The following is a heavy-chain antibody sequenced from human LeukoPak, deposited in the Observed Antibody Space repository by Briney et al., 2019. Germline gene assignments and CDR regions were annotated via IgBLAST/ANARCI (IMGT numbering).Heavy chain of an antibody. D-gene: IGHD3-22*01. CDR3: AKDRGPYYDSSGYPLFFDY. J-gene: IGHJ4*02. CDR1: GFTVRNNY. V-gene: IGHV3-53*01. CDR2: IYSGDST. Sequence: GGSLRLSCAASGFTVRNNYMTWVRQAPGKGLEWVSIIYSGDSTSYADSVKGRFTISRDNSKNTLYLQMNSLRAEDTAVYYCAKDRGPYYDSSGYPLFFDYWGQGTLVTVSS.